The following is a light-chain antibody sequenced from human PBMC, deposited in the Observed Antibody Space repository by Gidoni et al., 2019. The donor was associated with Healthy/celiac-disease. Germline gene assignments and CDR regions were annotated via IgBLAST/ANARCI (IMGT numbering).Light chain of an antibody. V-gene: IGKV1-39*01. Sequence: DIQMTQSPSSLSASVGDRVNITCQAIQSISSYLTWYQQKPGKAPKLLIYSASSLKSGVPSRFSGSGSGTDFTLTISSLQPEDFATYYCQQSYSTLLTFGGGTKVEIK. CDR1: QSISSY. J-gene: IGKJ4*01. CDR2: SAS. CDR3: QQSYSTLLT.